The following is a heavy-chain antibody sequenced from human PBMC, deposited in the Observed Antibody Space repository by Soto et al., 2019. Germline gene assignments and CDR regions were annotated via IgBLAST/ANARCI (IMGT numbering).Heavy chain of an antibody. CDR2: ISSRSTFI. D-gene: IGHD3-22*01. Sequence: GGSLRLSCTVLGFTLTNENMNWVRQAPGKGLEWVSSISSRSTFINYADSVKGRFTISRDNDKGLVYLQMNSLRAEDTAVYYCARDPPLCTIVVVGVDDFWGQGSLVTVSS. J-gene: IGHJ4*02. CDR3: ARDPPLCTIVVVGVDDF. V-gene: IGHV3-21*06. CDR1: GFTLTNEN.